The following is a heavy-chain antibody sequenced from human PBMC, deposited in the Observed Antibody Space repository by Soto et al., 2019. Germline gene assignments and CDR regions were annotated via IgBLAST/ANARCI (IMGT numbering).Heavy chain of an antibody. CDR1: GFTFSDYY. Sequence: GGSLELSFAPSGFTFSDYYMSWIRQAPGKGLEWVSYISISGSTIYYADSVKGRFTISRDDARNSLFLQMNSLRAEDTAVYYCARGVKYSSGWYNFWGQGTLVTVSS. J-gene: IGHJ4*02. V-gene: IGHV3-11*01. D-gene: IGHD6-19*01. CDR2: ISISGSTI. CDR3: ARGVKYSSGWYNF.